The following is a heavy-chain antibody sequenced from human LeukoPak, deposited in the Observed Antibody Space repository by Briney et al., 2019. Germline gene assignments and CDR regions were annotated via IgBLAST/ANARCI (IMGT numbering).Heavy chain of an antibody. CDR2: TYYSGST. D-gene: IGHD6-13*01. CDR3: ARDLIAAAGTGYDY. V-gene: IGHV4-59*01. Sequence: KPSETLSLTCTVSGGSISSYYWSWIRQPPGKGLEWIGYTYYSGSTNYNPSLKSRVTISVDTSKNQFSLKLSSVTAADTAVYYCARDLIAAAGTGYDYWGQGTLVTVSS. J-gene: IGHJ4*02. CDR1: GGSISSYY.